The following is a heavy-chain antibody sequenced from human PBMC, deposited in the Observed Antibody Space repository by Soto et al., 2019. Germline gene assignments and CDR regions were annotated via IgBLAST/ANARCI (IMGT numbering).Heavy chain of an antibody. CDR2: ISDSGSST. CDR3: VKDPSGMDV. CDR1: GFTFRSYA. V-gene: IGHV3-23*01. J-gene: IGHJ6*02. Sequence: EVQLLESGGGLVQPGGSLRLSCAASGFTFRSYAMSLVRQAPGKGLEWVSGISDSGSSTYYADSVRGRFTISRDNSKNTLYRQMNSLRAEDTAVYYCVKDPSGMDVWGQGTTVTVSS.